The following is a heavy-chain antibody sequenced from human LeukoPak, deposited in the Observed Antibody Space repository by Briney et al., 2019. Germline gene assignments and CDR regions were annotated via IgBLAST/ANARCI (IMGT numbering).Heavy chain of an antibody. CDR3: AKGRQQYYFDY. CDR1: GFTFSSYA. J-gene: IGHJ4*02. Sequence: SLRLSCAASGFTFSSYAMSWVRQAPGKGLEWVSGISWNSGSIGYADSVKGRFTISRDNAKNSLYLQMNSLRAEDTALYYCAKGRQQYYFDYWGQGTLVTVSS. CDR2: ISWNSGSI. D-gene: IGHD6-13*01. V-gene: IGHV3-9*01.